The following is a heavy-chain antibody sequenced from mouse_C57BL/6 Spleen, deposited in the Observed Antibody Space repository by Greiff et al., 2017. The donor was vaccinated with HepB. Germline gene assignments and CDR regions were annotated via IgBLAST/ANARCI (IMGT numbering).Heavy chain of an antibody. D-gene: IGHD4-1*01. CDR3: AREGANWDFDY. CDR2: ISDGGSYT. J-gene: IGHJ2*01. CDR1: GFTFSSYA. Sequence: EVMLVESGGGLVKPGGSLKLSCAASGFTFSSYAMSWVRQTPEKRLEWVATISDGGSYTYYPDNVKGRFTIARDNAKNNLYLQMSHLKSEDTAMYYCAREGANWDFDYWGRGTTLTVSS. V-gene: IGHV5-4*01.